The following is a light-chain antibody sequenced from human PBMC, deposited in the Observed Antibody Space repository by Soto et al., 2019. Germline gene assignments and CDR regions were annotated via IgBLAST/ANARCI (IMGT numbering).Light chain of an antibody. CDR2: GSS. V-gene: IGKV3-20*01. Sequence: EVVLTKAPGTLSLSPGERATLSCRASQSVTNNYFAWYQQKPGQGPRLLIFGSSDRATGIPDRFSGSGSGTDFTLTISRLEPEDFAVYYCQQYGSSPPYTFGQGTKLEIK. CDR1: QSVTNNY. J-gene: IGKJ2*01. CDR3: QQYGSSPPYT.